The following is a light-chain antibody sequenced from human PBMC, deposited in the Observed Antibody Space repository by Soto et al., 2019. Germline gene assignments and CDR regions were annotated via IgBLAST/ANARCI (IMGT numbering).Light chain of an antibody. CDR2: EVN. CDR1: SNDVGAYNF. CDR3: YSYTSSSTWV. J-gene: IGLJ3*02. V-gene: IGLV2-18*02. Sequence: QSALTQPPSASGSPGQSVTISCTGTSNDVGAYNFISWYQQHPGKAPKLMIYEVNKRPSGVPDRFSGSKSDSTASLTISGLQAEDEADYYCYSYTSSSTWVFGGGTKLTVL.